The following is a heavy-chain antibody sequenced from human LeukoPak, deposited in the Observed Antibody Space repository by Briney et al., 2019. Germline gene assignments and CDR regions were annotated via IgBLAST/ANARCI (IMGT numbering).Heavy chain of an antibody. J-gene: IGHJ4*02. CDR1: GYTFTSYY. CDR2: INPNSGGT. CDR3: ARDRALYDSSGYLGY. Sequence: ASVKVSFKGSGYTFTSYYMHWGGQAPGQGLEGMGWINPNSGGTNYEQKFQGRGTITRDTAISTAYMELSRLRSDDTAVYYCARDRALYDSSGYLGYWGQGTLVTVSS. D-gene: IGHD3-22*01. V-gene: IGHV1-2*02.